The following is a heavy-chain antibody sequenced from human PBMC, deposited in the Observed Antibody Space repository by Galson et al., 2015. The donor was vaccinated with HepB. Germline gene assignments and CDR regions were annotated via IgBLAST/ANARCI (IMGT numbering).Heavy chain of an antibody. D-gene: IGHD3-10*01. Sequence: SVKVSCKASGYTFTSYGISWVRQAPGQGLEWMGWISAYNGNTNYAQKLQGRVTMTTDTSTSTAYMELRSLRSDDTAVYYCASPRGAGFGELLFQFDYWGQGTLVTVSS. CDR3: ASPRGAGFGELLFQFDY. V-gene: IGHV1-18*01. J-gene: IGHJ4*02. CDR1: GYTFTSYG. CDR2: ISAYNGNT.